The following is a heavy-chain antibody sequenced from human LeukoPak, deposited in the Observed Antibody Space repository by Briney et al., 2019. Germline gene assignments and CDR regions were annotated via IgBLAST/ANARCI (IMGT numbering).Heavy chain of an antibody. D-gene: IGHD6-13*01. CDR2: ISGSGGST. CDR3: ARVTSGITGGTYYYYYMDV. CDR1: GFTFSSYG. Sequence: GGTLRLSCTASGFTFSSYGMSWVRQAPGKGLDWVSAISGSGGSTYYADSVKGRFSISRDNSKNTLYLQMNSLRAEDTAVYYCARVTSGITGGTYYYYYMDVWGKGTTVTVSS. J-gene: IGHJ6*03. V-gene: IGHV3-23*01.